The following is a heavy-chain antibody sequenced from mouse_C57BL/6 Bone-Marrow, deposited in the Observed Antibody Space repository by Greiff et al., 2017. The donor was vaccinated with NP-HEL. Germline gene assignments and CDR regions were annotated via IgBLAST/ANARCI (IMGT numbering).Heavy chain of an antibody. CDR3: ARGLLWLRRRDYYAMDY. J-gene: IGHJ4*01. D-gene: IGHD2-2*01. V-gene: IGHV1-64*01. CDR2: IHPNSGST. Sequence: QVQLQQPGAELVQPGASVKLSCKASGYTFTSYWMHWVKQRPGQGLEWIGMIHPNSGSTNYNEKFKSKATLTVDKSSSTAYMQLSSLTSEDSAVYYCARGLLWLRRRDYYAMDYWGQGTAVTVSS. CDR1: GYTFTSYW.